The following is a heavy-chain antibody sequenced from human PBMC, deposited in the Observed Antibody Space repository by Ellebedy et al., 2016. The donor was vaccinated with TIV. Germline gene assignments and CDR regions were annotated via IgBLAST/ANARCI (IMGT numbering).Heavy chain of an antibody. CDR2: ISYSSSYI. CDR3: AGLPAISDYFFHYYMDV. V-gene: IGHV3-21*04. J-gene: IGHJ6*03. Sequence: GGSLRLXXEVSGFSFSTYSMNWVRQAPGKGLEWVSAISYSSSYIYYADSLKGRFTISRDNARNSLYLQMNSLRAEDTAVYYCAGLPAISDYFFHYYMDVWGKGTTVSVSS. D-gene: IGHD2-15*01. CDR1: GFSFSTYS.